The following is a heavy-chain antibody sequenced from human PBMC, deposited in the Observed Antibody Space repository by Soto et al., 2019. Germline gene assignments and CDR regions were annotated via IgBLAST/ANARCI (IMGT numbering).Heavy chain of an antibody. CDR1: GYTFTSYD. Sequence: QVQLVQSGAEVKKPGASVKVSCKASGYTFTSYDINWVRQATGQGLEWMGWMNPNSGNTGYAQKFQGRVTMNRNTSISTAYMELSSLRSEDTAVYYCARGADDFWSGYLNWFDPWGQGTLVTVSS. V-gene: IGHV1-8*01. D-gene: IGHD3-3*01. J-gene: IGHJ5*02. CDR2: MNPNSGNT. CDR3: ARGADDFWSGYLNWFDP.